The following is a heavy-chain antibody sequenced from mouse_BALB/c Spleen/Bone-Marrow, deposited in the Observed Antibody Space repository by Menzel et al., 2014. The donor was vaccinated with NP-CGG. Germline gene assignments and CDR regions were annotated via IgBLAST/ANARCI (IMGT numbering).Heavy chain of an antibody. J-gene: IGHJ2*01. Sequence: QVQLQQSGTELVRPGTSVKISCKASGYVFTNYWLGWVKQRPGHGLEWIGDIYPGSGNTYYNEKFKGKATLTADKSSSTAYMQLSGLTSEDSAVYFCTRRRSLDYWGQGTTLTVSS. CDR2: IYPGSGNT. V-gene: IGHV1-63*01. CDR1: GYVFTNYW. CDR3: TRRRSLDY.